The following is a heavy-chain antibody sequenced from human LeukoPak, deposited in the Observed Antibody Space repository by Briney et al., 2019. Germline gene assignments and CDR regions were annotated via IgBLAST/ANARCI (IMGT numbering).Heavy chain of an antibody. V-gene: IGHV4-38-2*02. J-gene: IGHJ4*02. CDR1: GYSINRGYY. Sequence: SETLSLTCTVSGYSINRGYYWGWIRQPPGKGLEWIGNIYHSGSTYYNPSLKSRVTISVDTSKNQFSLKLSSVTAADTAVYYCARHMDYYDNSAYPPSDSWGQGTLVTVSS. D-gene: IGHD3-22*01. CDR2: IYHSGST. CDR3: ARHMDYYDNSAYPPSDS.